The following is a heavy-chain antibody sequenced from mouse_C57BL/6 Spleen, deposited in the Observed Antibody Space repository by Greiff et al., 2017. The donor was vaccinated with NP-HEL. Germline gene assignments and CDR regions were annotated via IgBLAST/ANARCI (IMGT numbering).Heavy chain of an antibody. V-gene: IGHV5-17*01. CDR3: ARKNLNWGGMDY. CDR1: GFTFSDYG. Sequence: EVNVVESGGGLVKPGGSLKLSCAASGFTFSDYGMHWVRQAPEKGLEWVAYISSGSSTIYYADTVKGRFTISRDNAKNTLFLQMTSLRSEDTAMYYCARKNLNWGGMDYWGQGTSVTVSS. CDR2: ISSGSSTI. D-gene: IGHD4-1*01. J-gene: IGHJ4*01.